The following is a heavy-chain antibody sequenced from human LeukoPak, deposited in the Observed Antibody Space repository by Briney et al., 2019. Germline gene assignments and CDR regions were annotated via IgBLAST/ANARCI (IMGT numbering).Heavy chain of an antibody. V-gene: IGHV3-23*01. J-gene: IGHJ4*02. D-gene: IGHD6-13*01. CDR1: GFTFSSYA. Sequence: GGSLRLSCAASGFTFSSYAMSWVRQAPGQGLEWVSAISGSGGSTYYADSVKGRFTISRDNSKNTLYLQMNSLRAEDTAVYYCAKYSSSWYSGFDYWGQGTLVTVSS. CDR2: ISGSGGST. CDR3: AKYSSSWYSGFDY.